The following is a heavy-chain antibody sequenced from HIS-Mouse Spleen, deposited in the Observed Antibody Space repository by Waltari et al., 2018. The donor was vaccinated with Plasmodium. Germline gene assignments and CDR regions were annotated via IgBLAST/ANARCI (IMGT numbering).Heavy chain of an antibody. D-gene: IGHD7-27*01. CDR1: GGSFSGYY. CDR2: INHSGST. V-gene: IGHV4-34*01. Sequence: QVQLQQWGAGLWKPSETLSLTCAVYGGSFSGYYWSWIRQPPGKGLEWIGEINHSGSTNYNPSLKSRVTISVDTSKNQFSLKLSSVTAADTAVYYCARGQLGIDAFDIWGQGTMVTVSS. J-gene: IGHJ3*02. CDR3: ARGQLGIDAFDI.